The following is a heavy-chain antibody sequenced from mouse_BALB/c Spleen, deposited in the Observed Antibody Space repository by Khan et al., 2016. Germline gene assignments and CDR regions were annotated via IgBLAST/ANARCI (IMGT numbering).Heavy chain of an antibody. CDR2: IYPYNGGT. V-gene: IGHV1S29*02. J-gene: IGHJ3*01. D-gene: IGHD4-1*01. Sequence: VQLKESGPELVKPGASVKISCKASGYTFTDYNMHWVKQSHGKSLEWIGYIYPYNGGTGYNQRFKSKATLTVDNSSRTAYMELSSLTSDDSAVYYCAREDWDAWFACGGERTLITVSA. CDR1: GYTFTDYN. CDR3: AREDWDAWFAC.